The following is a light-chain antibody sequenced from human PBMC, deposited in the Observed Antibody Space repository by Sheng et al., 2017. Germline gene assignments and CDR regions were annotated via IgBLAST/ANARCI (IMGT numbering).Light chain of an antibody. CDR1: QDISNY. J-gene: IGKJ3*01. CDR2: AAS. V-gene: IGKV1-39*01. CDR3: QQSYTFPRT. Sequence: DIQMTQSPSSLSASVGDRVTITCQASQDISNYLNWYQQKPGTAPKLLIYAASSLASGVSSRFSGSGSGTDFTLTITSLQPEDFSTYFCQQSYTFPRTFGPGTKV.